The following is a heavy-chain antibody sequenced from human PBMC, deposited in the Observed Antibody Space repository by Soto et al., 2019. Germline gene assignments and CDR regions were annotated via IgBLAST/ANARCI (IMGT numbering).Heavy chain of an antibody. CDR3: TTVLGPSYCSGGSCYYAFDI. CDR2: IKSKTDGGTT. Sequence: EVQLVESGGGLVKPGGSLRLSCAASGFTFSNAWMNWVRQAPGKGLEWVGRIKSKTDGGTTDYAAHVKGRFTISRDDSKNTVYLQRDSLKTEDTAVYYCTTVLGPSYCSGGSCYYAFDIWGQGTMVTVSS. D-gene: IGHD2-15*01. J-gene: IGHJ3*02. CDR1: GFTFSNAW. V-gene: IGHV3-15*07.